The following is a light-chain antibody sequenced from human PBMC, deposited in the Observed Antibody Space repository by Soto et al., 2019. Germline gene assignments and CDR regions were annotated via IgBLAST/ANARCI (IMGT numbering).Light chain of an antibody. CDR3: QQYNSYSRT. CDR2: KAS. V-gene: IGKV1-5*03. CDR1: QSISSW. Sequence: DIQMTQSPSTLSASVGDRVTITCRASQSISSWLAWYQQKPGKAHKLLIYKASSLESGVPSRFSGSGSGIEFTLTISSLQPDDFATYYCQQYNSYSRTFGQGTKVEIK. J-gene: IGKJ1*01.